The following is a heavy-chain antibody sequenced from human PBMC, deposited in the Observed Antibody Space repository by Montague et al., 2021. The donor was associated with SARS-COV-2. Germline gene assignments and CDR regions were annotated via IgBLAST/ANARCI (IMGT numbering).Heavy chain of an antibody. J-gene: IGHJ4*02. CDR1: GFTFSSYA. CDR3: ARDVIAAAAETYFDY. D-gene: IGHD6-13*01. V-gene: IGHV3-30-3*01. CDR2: ISYDGSNK. Sequence: SLRLSCAASGFTFSSYAMHWVCQAPGKGLEWAAVISYDGSNKYYADSVKGRFTISRDNSKNTLYLQMNSLRAEDTAVYYCARDVIAAAAETYFDYWGQGTLVTVSS.